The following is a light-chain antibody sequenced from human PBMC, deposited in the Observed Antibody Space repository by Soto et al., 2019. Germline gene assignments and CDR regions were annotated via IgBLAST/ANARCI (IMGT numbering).Light chain of an antibody. V-gene: IGKV1-17*01. CDR2: LTY. Sequence: IQRPKSPSSLSASLGDRFTITCRASQDIGNDVGWYQQKPGKAPKRLIYLTYSLQTGVPSRFSGSGSGTDFSLTISSLQPEDSATYFCLQHNSYPRTFGQGTKVDIK. CDR3: LQHNSYPRT. J-gene: IGKJ1*01. CDR1: QDIGND.